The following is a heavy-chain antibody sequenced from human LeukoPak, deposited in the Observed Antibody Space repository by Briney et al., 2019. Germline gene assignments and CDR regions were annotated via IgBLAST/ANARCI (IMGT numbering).Heavy chain of an antibody. J-gene: IGHJ4*02. D-gene: IGHD2-2*02. V-gene: IGHV4-4*02. CDR3: ARYGVVVPAAIQGGYYFDY. CDR2: IYHSGST. Sequence: GSLRLSCAASGFTFSSYGMHWVRQPPGKGLEWIGEIYHSGSTNYNPSLKSRVTISVDKSKNQFSLKLSSVTAADTAVYYCARYGVVVPAAIQGGYYFDYWGQGTLVTVSS. CDR1: GFTFSSYG.